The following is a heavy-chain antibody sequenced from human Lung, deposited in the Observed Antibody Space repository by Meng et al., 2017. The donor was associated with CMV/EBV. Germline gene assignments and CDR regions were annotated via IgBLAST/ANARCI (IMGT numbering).Heavy chain of an antibody. CDR2: IRYDGSNK. J-gene: IGHJ4*02. Sequence: LSXAASGFIFSSYGMHWVRQAPGKGLEWVAFIRYDGSNKYYADSVKGRFTISRDNSKNTLYLQMNSLRAEDTAVYYCAKDGWGKSTSRIDYWGQGTVVTVSS. CDR3: AKDGWGKSTSRIDY. V-gene: IGHV3-30*02. CDR1: GFIFSSYG. D-gene: IGHD6-19*01.